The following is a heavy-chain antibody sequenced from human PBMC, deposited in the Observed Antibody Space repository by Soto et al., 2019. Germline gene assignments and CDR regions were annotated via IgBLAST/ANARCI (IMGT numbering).Heavy chain of an antibody. CDR2: INPSGGST. J-gene: IGHJ5*02. Sequence: ASVKVSCKASGGTFSSYAISWVRQAPGQGLEWMGIINPSGGSTSYAQKFQGRVTMTRDTSTSTVYMELSSLRSEDTAVYYCARDLIAVAGNNWFDPWGQGTLVTVSS. V-gene: IGHV1-46*01. D-gene: IGHD6-19*01. CDR1: GGTFSSYA. CDR3: ARDLIAVAGNNWFDP.